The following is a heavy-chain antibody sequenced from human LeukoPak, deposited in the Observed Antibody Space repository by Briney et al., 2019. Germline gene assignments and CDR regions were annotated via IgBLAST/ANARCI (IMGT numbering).Heavy chain of an antibody. CDR2: IRYDGSNK. J-gene: IGHJ4*02. V-gene: IGHV3-30*02. CDR1: GFTFSSYG. D-gene: IGHD3-3*01. Sequence: GGSLRLSCAASGFTFSSYGMHWVRQAPGKGLEWVAFIRYDGSNKYYADSVKGRFTISRDNSKSTLYLQMNSLRADDTAIYYLARVPPLYSYGITVFHYVFFEYWGKGSLVTVSS. CDR3: ARVPPLYSYGITVFHYVFFEY.